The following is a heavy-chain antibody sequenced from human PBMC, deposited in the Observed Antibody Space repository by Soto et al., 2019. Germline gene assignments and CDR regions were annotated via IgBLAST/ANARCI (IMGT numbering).Heavy chain of an antibody. J-gene: IGHJ4*02. D-gene: IGHD1-26*01. CDR1: GGSISSGGYY. CDR2: IYYSGST. CDR3: ARGGYRGSYRPGYYFDY. V-gene: IGHV4-31*03. Sequence: TLSLTCTVSGGSISSGGYYWSWIRQHPGKGLEWIGYIYYSGSTYYNPSLKSRVTISVDTSKNQFSLKLSSVTAADTAVYYCARGGYRGSYRPGYYFDYWGQGTLVTVSS.